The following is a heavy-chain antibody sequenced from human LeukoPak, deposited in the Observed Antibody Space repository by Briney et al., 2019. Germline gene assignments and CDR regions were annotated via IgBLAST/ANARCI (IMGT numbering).Heavy chain of an antibody. Sequence: SVKVSCKASGGTFSSYAISWVRQAPGQGLEWMGGIIPVFGTANYAQKFQGRVTITADKSTSAAYMELSSLRSEDTAVYYCARDRRNYYGSGSYYNLDYWGQGTLVTVSS. J-gene: IGHJ4*02. CDR1: GGTFSSYA. D-gene: IGHD3-10*01. V-gene: IGHV1-69*06. CDR3: ARDRRNYYGSGSYYNLDY. CDR2: IIPVFGTA.